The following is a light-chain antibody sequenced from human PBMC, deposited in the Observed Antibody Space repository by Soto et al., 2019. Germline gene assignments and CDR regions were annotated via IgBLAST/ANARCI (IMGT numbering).Light chain of an antibody. CDR1: SSDIGGYNY. J-gene: IGLJ2*01. CDR2: GVS. V-gene: IGLV2-14*01. CDR3: SSYKTSSTVVV. Sequence: QSALTQPASVSGSPGQSITISFTGTSSDIGGYNYVSWYKQYPGKAPKLIIFGVSDRPSGVSNRFSGSKSGTTASLTISGLQAEDEADYYCSSYKTSSTVVVFGGGTKLTVL.